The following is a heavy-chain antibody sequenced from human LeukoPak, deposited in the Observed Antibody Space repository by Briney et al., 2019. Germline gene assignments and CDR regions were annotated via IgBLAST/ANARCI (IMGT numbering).Heavy chain of an antibody. Sequence: ASVKVSCKASGYTFTSYDINWVRQATGQGLEWMGWMNPNSGNTGYAQKFQGRVTITRNTSISTAYMELSSLRSEDTAMYYCARGFIAAAGIDWFDPWGQGTLVTVSS. CDR2: MNPNSGNT. CDR3: ARGFIAAAGIDWFDP. D-gene: IGHD6-13*01. CDR1: GYTFTSYD. V-gene: IGHV1-8*03. J-gene: IGHJ5*02.